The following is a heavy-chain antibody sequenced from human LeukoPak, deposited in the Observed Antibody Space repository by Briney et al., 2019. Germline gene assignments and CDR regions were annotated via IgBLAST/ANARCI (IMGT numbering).Heavy chain of an antibody. CDR1: GFTFSSYA. V-gene: IGHV3-23*01. CDR2: ISGSGGST. J-gene: IGHJ4*02. CDR3: AKHMSEGYYDSSGEADY. D-gene: IGHD3-22*01. Sequence: GGSLRLSCAASGFTFSSYAMSWVRQAPGKGLEWVSAISGSGGSTYYADSVKGRFTLSRENSKNTLYLQMNSLRAEDTAVYYCAKHMSEGYYDSSGEADYWGQGALVTVSS.